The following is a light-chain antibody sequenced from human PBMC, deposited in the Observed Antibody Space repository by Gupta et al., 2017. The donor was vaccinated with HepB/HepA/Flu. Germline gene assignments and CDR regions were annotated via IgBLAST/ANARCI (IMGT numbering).Light chain of an antibody. CDR3: MQGTHWPPYT. CDR2: KVS. J-gene: IGKJ2*01. V-gene: IGKV2-30*01. Sequence: EVVMTQSPLSLSVTLGQPASISCRSSQSLAYRDGNIYLNWFQQRPGQSPRRLIYKVSNRDSGVPDRFSGGGSGTDFTLKISRVEAEDVGVYYCMQGTHWPPYTFGQGTKLEIK. CDR1: QSLAYRDGNIY.